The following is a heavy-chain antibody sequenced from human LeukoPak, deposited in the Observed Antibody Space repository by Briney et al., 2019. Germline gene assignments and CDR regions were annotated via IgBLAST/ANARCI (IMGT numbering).Heavy chain of an antibody. V-gene: IGHV3-33*06. D-gene: IGHD4-17*01. CDR1: GFTFSSYG. CDR2: IWYDGSNK. CDR3: AKVATLSYGGNSED. J-gene: IGHJ4*02. Sequence: GRSLRLSCAASGFTFSSYGMHWVRQAPGKGLEWVAVIWYDGSNKYYADSVKGRFTISRDNSKNTLYLQMNSLRAEDTAVYYCAKVATLSYGGNSEDWGQGTLVTVSS.